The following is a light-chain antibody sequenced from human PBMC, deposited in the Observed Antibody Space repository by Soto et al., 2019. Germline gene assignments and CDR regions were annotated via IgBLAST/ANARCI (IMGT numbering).Light chain of an antibody. CDR1: SSNIGAHYD. V-gene: IGLV1-40*01. Sequence: QSVLTQPPSVSGAPGQRVTISCTGRSSNIGAHYDVHWYQQLPGTAPKLLIYGNSNRPSGVPDRFSGSKSGTSASLAITGLQAEDEADYYCQSYDSSLSDSVFGGGTKVTVL. CDR3: QSYDSSLSDSV. J-gene: IGLJ2*01. CDR2: GNS.